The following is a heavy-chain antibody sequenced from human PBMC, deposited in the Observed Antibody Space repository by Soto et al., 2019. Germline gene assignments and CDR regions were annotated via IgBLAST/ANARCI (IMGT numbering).Heavy chain of an antibody. V-gene: IGHV3-30-3*01. CDR3: ARDDNGRGSGSYYMVDYYYYGMDV. J-gene: IGHJ6*02. Sequence: GGSLRLSCAASGFTFSSYAMHWVRQAPGKGLEWVAVISYDGSNKYYADSVKGRFTISRDNSKNTLYLQMNSLRAEDTAVYYCARDDNGRGSGSYYMVDYYYYGMDVWGQGTTVTVSS. CDR1: GFTFSSYA. CDR2: ISYDGSNK. D-gene: IGHD3-10*01.